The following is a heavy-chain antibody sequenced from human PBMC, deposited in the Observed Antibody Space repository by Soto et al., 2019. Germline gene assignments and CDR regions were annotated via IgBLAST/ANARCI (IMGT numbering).Heavy chain of an antibody. D-gene: IGHD3-22*01. Sequence: ASVKVSCKASGYTFTSYGISWVRQAPGQGLEWMGWISTYNGNTEYLQKFLGRVSMTTDTSTSTAYMELRSLRSDDTAVYYCARDQLYYDSGGYGFFYWGQGTTVTVSS. J-gene: IGHJ6*02. CDR2: ISTYNGNT. V-gene: IGHV1-18*01. CDR3: ARDQLYYDSGGYGFFY. CDR1: GYTFTSYG.